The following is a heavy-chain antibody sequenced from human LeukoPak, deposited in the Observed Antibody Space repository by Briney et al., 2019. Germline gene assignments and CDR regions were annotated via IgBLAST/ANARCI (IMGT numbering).Heavy chain of an antibody. Sequence: PGGSLRLSCAASGFTFSSYSMNWVRQPPGKGLEWIGSIYYSGSTYYNPSLNSRVTISVDTSKNQFSLKLSSVTAADTAVYYCARLGWWDSWGQGTLVTVSS. J-gene: IGHJ4*02. D-gene: IGHD2-15*01. CDR1: GFTFSSYSMN. CDR2: IYYSGST. CDR3: ARLGWWDS. V-gene: IGHV4-39*01.